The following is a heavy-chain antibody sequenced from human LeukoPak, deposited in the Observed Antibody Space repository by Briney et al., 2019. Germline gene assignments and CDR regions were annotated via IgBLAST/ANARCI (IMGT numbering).Heavy chain of an antibody. CDR1: GFTVSSNY. CDR2: IYSGGST. V-gene: IGHV3-53*01. J-gene: IGHJ5*02. D-gene: IGHD5-18*01. CDR3: ARDLGQSTAMVKNLNWFDP. Sequence: PGGSLRLSCAASGFTVSSNYMSWVRQAPGKGLEWVSVIYSGGSTYYADSVKGRFTISRDNSKNTLYLQMNSLRAEDTAVYYCARDLGQSTAMVKNLNWFDPWGQGTLVTVSS.